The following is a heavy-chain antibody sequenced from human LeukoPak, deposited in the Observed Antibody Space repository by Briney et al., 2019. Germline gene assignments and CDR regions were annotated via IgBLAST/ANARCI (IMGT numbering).Heavy chain of an antibody. CDR1: GFTFSNYG. CDR2: IRSDANDK. CDR3: ARDLAVRGYFDY. J-gene: IGHJ4*02. V-gene: IGHV3-30*02. Sequence: GGSLRLSCAASGFTFSNYGMHWVRQAPGKGLEWVSFIRSDANDKYYTDSVKGRFTISRDNSKNTVYLQMASLRDEDTAVYYCARDLAVRGYFDYWGQGTLVTVSS. D-gene: IGHD3-10*01.